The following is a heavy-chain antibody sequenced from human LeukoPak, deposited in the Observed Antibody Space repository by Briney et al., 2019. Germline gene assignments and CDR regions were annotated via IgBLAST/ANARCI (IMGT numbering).Heavy chain of an antibody. J-gene: IGHJ4*02. V-gene: IGHV6-1*01. CDR2: TYYRSTWHN. Sequence: SQTLSLTCAISGDSVSSISATWNWIRQSPSRGLEWLGRTYYRSTWHNDYAASVKSQITINPDTSKNQFFLQLNSVTLEDTAVYYCAKSAYFREYFDYWGQGILVTVSS. CDR3: AKSAYFREYFDY. D-gene: IGHD2-8*01. CDR1: GDSVSSISAT.